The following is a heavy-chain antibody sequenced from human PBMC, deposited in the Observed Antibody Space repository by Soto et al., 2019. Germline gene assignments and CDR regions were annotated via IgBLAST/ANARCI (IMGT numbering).Heavy chain of an antibody. CDR2: ISGSGDST. V-gene: IGHV3-23*01. CDR3: ARPRGYGVFDAYDI. Sequence: PGGSLRLSCAASGFTFSTYAMSWVRQAPGKGLEWVSAISGSGDSTYSADSVRGRFTISRDNSINTLYLQMNNLGYGDTAVYYRARPRGYGVFDAYDIWGQGTMVTVSS. CDR1: GFTFSTYA. J-gene: IGHJ3*02. D-gene: IGHD4-17*01.